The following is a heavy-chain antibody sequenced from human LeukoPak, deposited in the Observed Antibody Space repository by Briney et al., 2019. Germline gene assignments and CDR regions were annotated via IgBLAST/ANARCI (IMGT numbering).Heavy chain of an antibody. CDR3: AKDRGSNSGYDWRY. CDR1: GFTFSGYA. J-gene: IGHJ4*02. CDR2: ISSNGGST. V-gene: IGHV3-64*04. D-gene: IGHD5-12*01. Sequence: GGSLRLSCSASGFTFSGYAMHWVRQAPGKGLEYVSAISSNGGSTYYADSVKGRFTISRDNSKNTLYLQMNSLRAEDTAVYYCAKDRGSNSGYDWRYWGQGTLVTVSS.